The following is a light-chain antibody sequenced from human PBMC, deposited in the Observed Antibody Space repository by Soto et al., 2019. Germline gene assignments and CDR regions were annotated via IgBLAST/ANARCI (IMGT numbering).Light chain of an antibody. CDR3: QQYFDVPFT. J-gene: IGKJ4*01. CDR1: RSVLYKSNNKNH. V-gene: IGKV4-1*01. CDR2: WAS. Sequence: DIVMTQSPDSLAVSLGERATMNCKCSRSVLYKSNNKNHLAWYQQKPGQPPQLIIYWASTRESGVPERFSGSGSGTDFTLTISSLEAEDVAFYWCQQYFDVPFTFGGRTKVDI.